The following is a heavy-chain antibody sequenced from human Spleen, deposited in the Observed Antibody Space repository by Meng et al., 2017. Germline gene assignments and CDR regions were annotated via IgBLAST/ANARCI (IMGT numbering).Heavy chain of an antibody. Sequence: QVQLVQSGAEVKKPGASVKVSCKASGYTYTHYQMDWVRQAPGQGLEWMGWIHPSGNANYAQKFQGRVTMTTDTSTTTAYMELRSLRSDDSALYYCARDWDTAMVYDYWGQGTLVTVSS. J-gene: IGHJ4*02. CDR1: GYTYTHYQ. V-gene: IGHV1-18*01. CDR3: ARDWDTAMVYDY. D-gene: IGHD5-18*01. CDR2: IHPSGNA.